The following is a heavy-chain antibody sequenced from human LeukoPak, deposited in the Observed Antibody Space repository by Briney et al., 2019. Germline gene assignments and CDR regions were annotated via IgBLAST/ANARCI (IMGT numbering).Heavy chain of an antibody. D-gene: IGHD6-19*01. CDR1: GSSISNYY. CDR3: ARGLAVAGTGLVHYYMDV. Sequence: ASETLSLTCSVSGSSISNYYWSWIRQSAGKGLEWIGRMSSSGTTNYNPSLKSRVTMSVDTSKNQFSLKLSSVTAADTAVYYCARGLAVAGTGLVHYYMDVWGKGTTVTISS. J-gene: IGHJ6*03. V-gene: IGHV4-4*07. CDR2: MSSSGTT.